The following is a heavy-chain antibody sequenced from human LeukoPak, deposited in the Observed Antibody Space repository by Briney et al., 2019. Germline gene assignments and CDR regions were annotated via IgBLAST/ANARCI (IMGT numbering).Heavy chain of an antibody. V-gene: IGHV3-48*02. CDR1: GFTFSTYS. CDR3: ARSLNCDH. CDR2: ISSGSGTI. J-gene: IGHJ4*02. Sequence: GGSLRLSCEAPGFTFSTYSMNWVRQAPGKGLEWVSYISSGSGTIHYADSVKGRFTISRDNARNSLYLQMNSLRDEDTAVYYCARSLNCDHWGQGTLVTVSS.